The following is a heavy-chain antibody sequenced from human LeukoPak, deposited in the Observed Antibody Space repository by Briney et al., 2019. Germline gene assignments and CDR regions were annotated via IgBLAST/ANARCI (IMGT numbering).Heavy chain of an antibody. CDR2: ISPSSGTI. CDR1: GFTFSEYG. CDR3: ARDGQGGSPCAQDY. J-gene: IGHJ4*02. V-gene: IGHV3-48*01. Sequence: GGSLRLSCAASGFTFSEYGLNWVRQAPGKGLEWVSYISPSSGTIYYADSVKGRVIISRDNAKNSLYLQMNSLRAEDTAVYYCARDGQGGSPCAQDYWGQGTLVTVSS. D-gene: IGHD3-16*01.